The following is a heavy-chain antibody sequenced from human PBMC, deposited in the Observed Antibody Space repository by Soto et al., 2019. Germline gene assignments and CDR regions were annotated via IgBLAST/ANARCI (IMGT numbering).Heavy chain of an antibody. CDR1: GFTFSSYG. D-gene: IGHD2-8*01. V-gene: IGHV3-33*01. Sequence: HPGGSLRLSCAASGFTFSSYGMHWVRQAPGKGPEWVAVIWYDGSNKYYADSVKGRFTISRDNSKNTPYLQMNSLRAEDTAVYYCARCEAPMLYYHIYYYYGMDVWGQGTTVPSP. CDR2: IWYDGSNK. CDR3: ARCEAPMLYYHIYYYYGMDV. J-gene: IGHJ6*02.